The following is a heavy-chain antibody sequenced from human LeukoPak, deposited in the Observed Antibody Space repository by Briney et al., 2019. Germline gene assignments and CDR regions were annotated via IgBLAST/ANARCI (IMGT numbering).Heavy chain of an antibody. J-gene: IGHJ6*04. D-gene: IGHD6-25*01. CDR1: GGSISTYY. CDR3: ARERLGFRVDV. Sequence: PSETLSLTGTVSGGSISTYYWSWIRQPAGKGPEWIGRTNTNGNTNYNPSLKSRVTMSVDTSKTHFSLNLSSVTAADSAVYYCARERLGFRVDVWGKGTMVTVSS. V-gene: IGHV4-4*07. CDR2: TNTNGNT.